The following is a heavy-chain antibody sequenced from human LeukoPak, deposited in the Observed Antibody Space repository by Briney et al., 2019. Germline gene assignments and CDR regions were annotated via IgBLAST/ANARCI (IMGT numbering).Heavy chain of an antibody. CDR2: IRPSGDWT. Sequence: GASVKVSCTASGYSFTVYYMHWVRQAPGQGLEWMGVIRPSGDWTSYAQKFQGRVTMTRDTSTSTDYIELSGLSSDDTAVYYCARDNSHEDITWWLDPWGQGTLVTVSS. D-gene: IGHD2/OR15-2a*01. CDR3: ARDNSHEDITWWLDP. J-gene: IGHJ5*02. V-gene: IGHV1-46*01. CDR1: GYSFTVYY.